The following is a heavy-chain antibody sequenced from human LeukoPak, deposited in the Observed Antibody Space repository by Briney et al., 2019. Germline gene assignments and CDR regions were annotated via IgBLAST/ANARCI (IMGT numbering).Heavy chain of an antibody. Sequence: VASVRVSCKVSGYTLIELSMHWVRQAPGKGLEWMGGFDPEEGETIYAQKFQGRVTMTEDTSTDTAYMELSSLRSEVTAVYYCATALPGSQLEVVVATIDAFDIWGQGTMVTVSS. CDR1: GYTLIELS. CDR3: ATALPGSQLEVVVATIDAFDI. D-gene: IGHD2-15*01. V-gene: IGHV1-24*01. J-gene: IGHJ3*02. CDR2: FDPEEGET.